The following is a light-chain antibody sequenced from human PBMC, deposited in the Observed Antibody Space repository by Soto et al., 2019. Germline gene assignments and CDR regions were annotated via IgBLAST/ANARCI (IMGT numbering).Light chain of an antibody. CDR3: AAWDDSLNIFV. V-gene: IGLV1-44*01. Sequence: QSVLTQPPSVSGTPGQRVTISCAGSSSNIGSNTVTWYQQLPGTAPNLLIYDAHQRPSGIPDRFSGSKSGTSASLAISGLQSEDEADYYCAAWDDSLNIFVFATGTKVTVL. CDR1: SSNIGSNT. J-gene: IGLJ1*01. CDR2: DAH.